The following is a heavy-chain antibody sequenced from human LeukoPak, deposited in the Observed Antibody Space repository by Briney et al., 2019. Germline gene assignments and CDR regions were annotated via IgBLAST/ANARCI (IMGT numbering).Heavy chain of an antibody. CDR2: ISAYNGNT. CDR1: GYTFTSYG. J-gene: IGHJ4*02. V-gene: IGHV1-18*01. CDR3: ARDLGARGSGSYARLFDY. Sequence: ASVKVSCKASGYTFTSYGISWVRQAPGQGLEWMGWISAYNGNTNYAQKLQGRVTMTTDTSTSTAYMELRSLRSDDTAVYYCARDLGARGSGSYARLFDYWGQGTLVTVSS. D-gene: IGHD3-10*01.